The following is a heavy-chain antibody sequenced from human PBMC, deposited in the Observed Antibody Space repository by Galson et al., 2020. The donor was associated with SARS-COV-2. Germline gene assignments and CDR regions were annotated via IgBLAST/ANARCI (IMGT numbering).Heavy chain of an antibody. D-gene: IGHD2-21*02. J-gene: IGHJ6*02. CDR3: MGYGGDSA. CDR2: LNNRGPV. Sequence: GGSLRLSCAASGFRVSTNHLGWVRQAPGKGLEWVSGLNNRGPVYYADNVRGRFTISRDNSKNTVSREMNSLRADDTAVYYCMGYGGDSAWGQGPTVTVSS. V-gene: IGHV3-53*01. CDR1: GFRVSTNH.